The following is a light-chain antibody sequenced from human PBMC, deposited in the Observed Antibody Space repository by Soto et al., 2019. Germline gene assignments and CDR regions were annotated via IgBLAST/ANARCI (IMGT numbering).Light chain of an antibody. CDR3: QQYNNWWT. CDR2: GAS. Sequence: EIVMTQSPATLSVSPGERATLSCRASQSVSSSLAWYQQKPGQAPRLLIYGASTRATGIPVRFSGSGSETEFTLTISSLQSEDFAVYYCQQYNNWWTFGQGTKVEIK. CDR1: QSVSSS. V-gene: IGKV3-15*01. J-gene: IGKJ1*01.